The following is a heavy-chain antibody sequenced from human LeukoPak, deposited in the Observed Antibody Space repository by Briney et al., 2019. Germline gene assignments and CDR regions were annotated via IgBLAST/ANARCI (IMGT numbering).Heavy chain of an antibody. CDR1: GSSISSSGYY. CDR3: ARRRIVATIDY. D-gene: IGHD5-12*01. J-gene: IGHJ4*02. CDR2: ISYTGTT. V-gene: IGHV4-39*01. Sequence: SETLSLTCGVSGSSISSSGYYWAWIRQPPGTGLEWIGSISYTGTTYYNPSLKSRLTISADRSKNQFSLKLTSVTAADTAVYYCARRRIVATIDYWGQGTLVTVSS.